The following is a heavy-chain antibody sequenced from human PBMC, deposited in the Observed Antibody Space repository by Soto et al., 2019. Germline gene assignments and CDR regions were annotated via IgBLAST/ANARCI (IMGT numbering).Heavy chain of an antibody. D-gene: IGHD3-16*01. CDR3: ARDRIQLRLGKYSFNGMDV. CDR1: GGTFSDFA. CDR2: IVPRFGSP. Sequence: QVQLVQSGAEMRKPGSSLRVSCKASGGTFSDFAFSWVRQAPGQGLEWMGGIVPRFGSPNYAQKFGGSVTSSADTSTSTVYMEVSSLRFDDTAVYFCARDRIQLRLGKYSFNGMDVWGQGTTINVSS. J-gene: IGHJ6*02. V-gene: IGHV1-69*06.